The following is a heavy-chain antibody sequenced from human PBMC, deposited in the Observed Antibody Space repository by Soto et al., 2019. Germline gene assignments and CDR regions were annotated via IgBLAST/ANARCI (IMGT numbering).Heavy chain of an antibody. CDR3: VRLDCSGTSCYFYGLDA. D-gene: IGHD2-2*01. CDR1: GFTFTSST. Sequence: PGGSLRLSCAASGFTFTSSTMEWVRQAPGKGLEWVSSISSGSSDKYYADSVRGRFTISRDDAKNSVYLQMKGLRAEDSAVYYCVRLDCSGTSCYFYGLDAWGQGTTVTVSS. CDR2: ISSGSSDK. J-gene: IGHJ6*02. V-gene: IGHV3-21*06.